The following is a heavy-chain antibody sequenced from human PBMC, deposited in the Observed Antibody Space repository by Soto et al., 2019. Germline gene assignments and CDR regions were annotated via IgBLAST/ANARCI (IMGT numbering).Heavy chain of an antibody. Sequence: QVQRVQSGAEVKKPGSSVKVSCKASGGTFSSYNISWVRQAPGQGLEWMGRIIPILGIANYAQKFQGRVTITADKSTITAYMELSSLRSEDTTMYYCARLRNSDGMDVWGQGPTVTVSS. CDR1: GGTFSSYN. CDR3: ARLRNSDGMDV. CDR2: IIPILGIA. J-gene: IGHJ6*02. V-gene: IGHV1-69*02. D-gene: IGHD1-26*01.